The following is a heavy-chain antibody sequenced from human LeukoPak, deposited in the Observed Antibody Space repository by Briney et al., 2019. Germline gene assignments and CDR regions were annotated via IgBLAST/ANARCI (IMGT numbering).Heavy chain of an antibody. Sequence: SVKVSCKASGGTFSSYAISWVRQAPGQGLEWIGGIIPIFGTANYAQKFQGRVTITADESTSTAYMELSSLRSEDTAVYYCARDPLITFGGVIVEGFDYWGQGTLVTVSS. D-gene: IGHD3-16*02. CDR2: IIPIFGTA. CDR3: ARDPLITFGGVIVEGFDY. V-gene: IGHV1-69*13. J-gene: IGHJ4*02. CDR1: GGTFSSYA.